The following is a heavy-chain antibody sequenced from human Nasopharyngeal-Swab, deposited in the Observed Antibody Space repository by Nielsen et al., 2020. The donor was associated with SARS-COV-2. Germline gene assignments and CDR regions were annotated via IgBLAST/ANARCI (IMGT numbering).Heavy chain of an antibody. V-gene: IGHV3-30*18. CDR2: ISYDGSNK. D-gene: IGHD3-3*01. CDR3: ANSDFWSGYYKPHYYYYGMDV. J-gene: IGHJ6*02. Sequence: VRQAPGKGLEWVAAISYDGSNKYYADSVKGRFTISRDNSKNTLYLQMNSLRAEDTAVYYCANSDFWSGYYKPHYYYYGMDVWGQGTTVTVSS.